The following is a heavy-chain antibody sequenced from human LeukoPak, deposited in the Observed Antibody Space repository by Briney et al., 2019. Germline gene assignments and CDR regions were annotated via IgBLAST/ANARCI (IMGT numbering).Heavy chain of an antibody. V-gene: IGHV3-48*03. J-gene: IGHJ4*02. CDR3: AREDSSGWYRY. Sequence: GGALRLSCAASGFTFSSYEMNWVRQAPGKGLEWVSYITSSGSTIYYADSVKGRFTISRDNAKNSLYLQMNSLRAEETAVYYCAREDSSGWYRYWGQGTLVTVSS. CDR2: ITSSGSTI. D-gene: IGHD6-19*01. CDR1: GFTFSSYE.